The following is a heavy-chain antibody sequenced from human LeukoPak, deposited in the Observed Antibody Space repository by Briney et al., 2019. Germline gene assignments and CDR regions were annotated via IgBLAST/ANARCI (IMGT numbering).Heavy chain of an antibody. CDR3: ARDAKYYYGSRTDFFFEY. CDR2: IYADKTT. J-gene: IGHJ4*02. CDR1: GGSFSTYY. Sequence: PSETLSLTCSVSGGSFSTYYWSWIRQPPGKGLEWIGHIYADKTTDYNPSLKSRVTISVDTSRNQFSLKLSSVTAADTAVYYCARDAKYYYGSRTDFFFEYWGQGTLLSVSS. V-gene: IGHV4-4*07. D-gene: IGHD3-10*01.